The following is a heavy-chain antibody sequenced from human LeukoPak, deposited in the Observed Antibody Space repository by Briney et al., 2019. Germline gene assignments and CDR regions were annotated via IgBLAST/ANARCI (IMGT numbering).Heavy chain of an antibody. CDR2: ISGSGGST. J-gene: IGHJ5*02. V-gene: IGHV3-23*01. CDR1: GFTFSSYA. CDR3: AKDHRIQLWFGDWFDP. D-gene: IGHD5-18*01. Sequence: GGSLRLSCAASGFTFSSYAMSWVRQAPGKGLEWVSAISGSGGSTYYADSVKGRFTISRDNSKSTLYLQMNSLRAEDTAVYYCAKDHRIQLWFGDWFDPWGRGTLVTVSS.